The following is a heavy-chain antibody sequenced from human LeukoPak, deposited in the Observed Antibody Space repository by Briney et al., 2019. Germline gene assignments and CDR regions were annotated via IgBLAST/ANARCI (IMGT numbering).Heavy chain of an antibody. CDR1: GYSISSDNW. D-gene: IGHD2-2*01. CDR2: IYYSGDI. Sequence: PSETLSLTCTVSGYSISSDNWWGWIRQPPGEELEWIGYIYYSGDIYYNPSLKSRVTMSVDTSRNQFALKLSSVTAVDTAVYFCARKPAARGWFDPWGQGALVTVSS. CDR3: ARKPAARGWFDP. J-gene: IGHJ5*02. V-gene: IGHV4-28*05.